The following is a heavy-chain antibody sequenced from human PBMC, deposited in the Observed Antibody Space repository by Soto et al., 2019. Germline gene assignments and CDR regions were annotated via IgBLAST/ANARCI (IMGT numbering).Heavy chain of an antibody. V-gene: IGHV4-59*08. CDR1: GGSISSYY. J-gene: IGHJ4*02. CDR3: ARHKYCGGGSCLYYFVY. D-gene: IGHD2-15*01. Sequence: SETLSLTCTVSGGSISSYYWSWIRQPPGKGLEWIGYIYYSGSTNYNPSLKSRVTISVDTSKNQFSLKLSSATAADTAVYYCARHKYCGGGSCLYYFVYWGQGTLVIVSS. CDR2: IYYSGST.